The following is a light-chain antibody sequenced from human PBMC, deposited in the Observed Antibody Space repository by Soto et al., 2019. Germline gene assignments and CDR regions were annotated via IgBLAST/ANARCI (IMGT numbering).Light chain of an antibody. CDR2: KAS. J-gene: IGKJ1*01. CDR1: QSVSSW. V-gene: IGKV1-5*03. Sequence: DRQMTQSPSTLSASVGDRVTITCRASQSVSSWLAWYQQKPGKAPKLLIYKASSLESGVPSRFSGSGSGTEFTLTISGLQPDDFATYYCKQYDTYSTFGQGTKVEVK. CDR3: KQYDTYST.